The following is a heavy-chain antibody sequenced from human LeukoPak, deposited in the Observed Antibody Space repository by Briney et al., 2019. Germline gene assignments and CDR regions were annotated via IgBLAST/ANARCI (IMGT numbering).Heavy chain of an antibody. CDR1: GGTFSGYA. D-gene: IGHD5-12*01. Sequence: ASVKVSCKASGGTFSGYAISWVRQAPGQGLEWMGGIIPIFGTANYAQKLQGRVTITADKSTSTAYMELSSLRSEDTAVYYCARDGGGYSGYDLLNPYYGMDVWGKGTTVTVSS. CDR2: IIPIFGTA. V-gene: IGHV1-69*06. J-gene: IGHJ6*04. CDR3: ARDGGGYSGYDLLNPYYGMDV.